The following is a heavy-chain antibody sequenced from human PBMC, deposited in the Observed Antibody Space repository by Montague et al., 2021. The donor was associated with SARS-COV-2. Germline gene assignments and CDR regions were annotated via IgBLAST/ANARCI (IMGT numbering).Heavy chain of an antibody. Sequence: SETRSLTCIVSGGSVSSGSYYWSWIRQPPGKGLEWIGYIYYSGSTNYNPSLKSRVTISVDTSKNQFSLKLSSVTAADTAVYYCARDPWRITIFGVVTRYGMDVWGQGTTGTVSS. CDR2: IYYSGST. D-gene: IGHD3-3*01. CDR3: ARDPWRITIFGVVTRYGMDV. V-gene: IGHV4-61*01. J-gene: IGHJ6*02. CDR1: GGSVSSGSYY.